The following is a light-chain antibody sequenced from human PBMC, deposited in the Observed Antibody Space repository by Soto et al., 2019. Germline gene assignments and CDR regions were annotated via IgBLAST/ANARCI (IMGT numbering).Light chain of an antibody. J-gene: IGKJ4*01. CDR2: GTS. CDR1: QNFGSN. CDR3: QQYDNLPLT. V-gene: IGKV3-15*01. Sequence: TQTPDTLSLSPWERATLTWRASQNFGSNVTWYQQKPGQAPRLLIYGTSTRVTGIPARFSGSGSGTEFTLTISSLQSEDFAVYYCQQYDNLPLTFGGGTKVDIK.